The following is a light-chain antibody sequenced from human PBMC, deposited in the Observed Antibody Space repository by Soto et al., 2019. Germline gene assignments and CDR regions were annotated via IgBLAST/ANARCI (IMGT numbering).Light chain of an antibody. CDR1: HTIING. Sequence: DIQMSQSPSTLSAYVGDKVTITCRASHTIINGLDWYQQKPGKAPKLLIYKASNLERGVPPRCSVSGSWKEFTLTISSLHPDDFATDYCQPSNPYTPQWTFGQGTKLEIK. V-gene: IGKV1-5*03. CDR2: KAS. CDR3: QPSNPYTPQWT. J-gene: IGKJ2*02.